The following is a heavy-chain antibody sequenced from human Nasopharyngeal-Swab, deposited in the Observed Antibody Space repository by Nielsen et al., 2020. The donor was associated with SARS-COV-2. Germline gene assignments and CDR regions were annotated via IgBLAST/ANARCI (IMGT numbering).Heavy chain of an antibody. CDR2: ISGSGGST. V-gene: IGHV3-23*01. D-gene: IGHD5-18*01. CDR1: GFTFSSYA. J-gene: IGHJ4*02. CDR3: AKPETGIQLWSTEPLDY. Sequence: GESLKISCAASGFTFSSYAMSWVRQAPGKGLEWASAISGSGGSTYYADSVKGRFTISRDNSKNTLYLQMNSLRAEDTAVYYCAKPETGIQLWSTEPLDYWGQGTLVTVSS.